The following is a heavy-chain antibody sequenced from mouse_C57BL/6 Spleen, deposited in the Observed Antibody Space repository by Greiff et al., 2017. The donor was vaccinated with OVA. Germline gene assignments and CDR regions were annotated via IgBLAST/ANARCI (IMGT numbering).Heavy chain of an antibody. CDR3: TRQGTYYYYSNKGYLYFDV. CDR1: GYTFTSYW. CDR2: IDPSDSYT. V-gene: IGHV1-69*01. Sequence: QVQLQQPGAELVMPGASVKLSCKASGYTFTSYWMHWVKQRPGQGLEWIGEIDPSDSYTNYNQKFKGKSTLTVDKSSSTAYMHLSTLTSEDSAVYYCTRQGTYYYYSNKGYLYFDVWGTGTTVTVAS. J-gene: IGHJ1*03. D-gene: IGHD2-5*01.